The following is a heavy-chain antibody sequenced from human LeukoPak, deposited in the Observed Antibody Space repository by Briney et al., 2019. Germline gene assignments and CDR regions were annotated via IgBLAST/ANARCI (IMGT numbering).Heavy chain of an antibody. J-gene: IGHJ5*02. CDR3: ARALGWFDP. Sequence: SETLSLTCKVSGGSINSGGYYWSWIRQHPGKGLEWIGRIYHSGSTYYSASLKSRVTISIDTSENQFSLKLSSVTAADTAVYYCARALGWFDPWGQGTLVTVSS. CDR1: GGSINSGGYY. CDR2: IYHSGST. V-gene: IGHV4-31*03.